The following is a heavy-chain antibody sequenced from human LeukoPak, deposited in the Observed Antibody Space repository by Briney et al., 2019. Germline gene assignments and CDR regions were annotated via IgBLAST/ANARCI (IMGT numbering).Heavy chain of an antibody. J-gene: IGHJ4*02. V-gene: IGHV3-53*01. CDR2: IYSDGST. CDR1: GFTVSSNY. CDR3: ASYGGNSDFDY. Sequence: GGSLRLSCAASGFTVSSNYMSWVRQAPGKGLEWVSVIYSDGSTYLADSVKGRFTISRHNSRNTLYLQMNTLRAEDTAVYYCASYGGNSDFDYWGQGTLVTVSS. D-gene: IGHD4-23*01.